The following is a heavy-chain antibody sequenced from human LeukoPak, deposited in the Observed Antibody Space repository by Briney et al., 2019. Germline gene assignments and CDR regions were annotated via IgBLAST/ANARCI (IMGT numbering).Heavy chain of an antibody. CDR1: GGSISNYY. Sequence: LETLSLTCTVSGGSISNYYWSWIRQPPGKGLEWIGYVSYSGSTNYNPSLNSRVTISVDTSKSQFSLKLSFVTAADTAVYYCARDKTGNNWFDPWGQGTLVTVSS. CDR2: VSYSGST. V-gene: IGHV4-59*13. CDR3: ARDKTGNNWFDP. D-gene: IGHD1-1*01. J-gene: IGHJ5*02.